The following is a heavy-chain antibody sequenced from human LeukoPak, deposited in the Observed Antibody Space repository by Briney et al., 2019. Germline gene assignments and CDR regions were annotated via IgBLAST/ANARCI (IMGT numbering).Heavy chain of an antibody. CDR3: ARVVYYGSESYLVYYFDY. V-gene: IGHV3-7*01. D-gene: IGHD3-10*01. Sequence: GGSLRLSCAASGFTFNTYWMTWVRQAPGKGLEWVANIKQDGSEKYYVDSVEGRFTISRDNAKNSLYLQMNSLRAEDTAVYYCARVVYYGSESYLVYYFDYWGQGTLVTVSS. J-gene: IGHJ4*02. CDR2: IKQDGSEK. CDR1: GFTFNTYW.